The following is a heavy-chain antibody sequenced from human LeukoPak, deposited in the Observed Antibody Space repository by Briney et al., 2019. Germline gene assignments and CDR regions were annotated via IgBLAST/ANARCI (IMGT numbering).Heavy chain of an antibody. CDR2: MNPHSGKT. D-gene: IGHD4-17*01. CDR3: ASLSSHYGDYKVDP. Sequence: GASVKVSCKASGYPFNNYDINWVRQATGQGLEWMGWMNPHSGKTGYAQNFQGRVTMTRDTSISTAYMELSSLRSEDTAVYYCASLSSHYGDYKVDPWGQGTLVTVSS. J-gene: IGHJ5*02. V-gene: IGHV1-8*01. CDR1: GYPFNNYD.